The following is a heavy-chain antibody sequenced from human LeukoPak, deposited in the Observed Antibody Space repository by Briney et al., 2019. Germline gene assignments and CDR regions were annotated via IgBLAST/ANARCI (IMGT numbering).Heavy chain of an antibody. J-gene: IGHJ5*02. D-gene: IGHD3-10*01. V-gene: IGHV4-59*08. Sequence: SETLSLTCTVSGGSISSYYWSWIRQPPGKGLEWIGYIYYSGSTNYNPSLKSRVTISVDTSKNQFSLKLSSVTAADTAVYYCARCIGFGELWENWFDPWGQGTLATVSS. CDR1: GGSISSYY. CDR2: IYYSGST. CDR3: ARCIGFGELWENWFDP.